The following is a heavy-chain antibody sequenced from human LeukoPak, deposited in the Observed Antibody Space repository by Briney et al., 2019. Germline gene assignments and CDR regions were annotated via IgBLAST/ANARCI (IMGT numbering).Heavy chain of an antibody. CDR2: INHSGST. CDR1: GGSFSGYY. CDR3: ARHRGSGNLRSGGYYMDV. J-gene: IGHJ6*03. Sequence: PSETLSLTCAVYGGSFSGYYWSWIRQPPGKGLEWIGEINHSGSTNYNPSLKSRVTISVDTSKNQFSLKLSSVTAADTAVYYCARHRGSGNLRSGGYYMDVWGKGTTVTVSS. D-gene: IGHD3-10*01. V-gene: IGHV4-34*01.